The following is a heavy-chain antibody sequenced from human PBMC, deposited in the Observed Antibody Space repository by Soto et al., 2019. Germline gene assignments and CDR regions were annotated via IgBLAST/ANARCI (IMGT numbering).Heavy chain of an antibody. CDR1: GISIADYA. CDR2: INGDSGDI. CDR3: AKDTAPGFYDANGHLDY. Sequence: LRLSCVVSGISIADYAMHMEPQAPGKGLEWVSGINGDSGDIGYADAVKGRFTVSRDNAMNSLYLQMNSLKTEDTALYYCAKDTAPGFYDANGHLDYWGQGTQVTVSS. D-gene: IGHD2-8*01. V-gene: IGHV3-9*01. J-gene: IGHJ4*02.